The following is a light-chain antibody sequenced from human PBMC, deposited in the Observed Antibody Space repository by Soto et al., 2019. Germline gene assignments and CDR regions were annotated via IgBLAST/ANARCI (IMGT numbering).Light chain of an antibody. V-gene: IGLV2-14*03. CDR1: SSDIGSYNH. CDR2: AVS. J-gene: IGLJ1*01. CDR3: ISYTDRQSYL. Sequence: QSVLTQPASVSGSPGQSITISCSVTSSDIGSYNHVAWYQQFPGKSPKLMIYAVSDRPSGVSDRFSGSKSGITASLTISGLQTEDEADYYCISYTDRQSYLFGTGTRSPS.